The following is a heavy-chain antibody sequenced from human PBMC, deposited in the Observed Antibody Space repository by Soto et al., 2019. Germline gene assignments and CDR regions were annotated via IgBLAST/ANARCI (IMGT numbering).Heavy chain of an antibody. Sequence: GGSLRLSCAASGFTFSSYAMSWVRQAPGKGLEWVSAISGSGGSTYYADSVKGRFTISRDNSKNTLYLQMNSLRAEDTAVYYCAKVQRAGIAAAGMGFDYWGQGTLVTVS. CDR3: AKVQRAGIAAAGMGFDY. V-gene: IGHV3-23*01. CDR1: GFTFSSYA. CDR2: ISGSGGST. D-gene: IGHD6-13*01. J-gene: IGHJ4*02.